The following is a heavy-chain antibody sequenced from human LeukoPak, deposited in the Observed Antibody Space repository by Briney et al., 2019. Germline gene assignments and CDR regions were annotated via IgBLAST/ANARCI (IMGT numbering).Heavy chain of an antibody. Sequence: GGSLRLSCAASGFTFSSYAMHWVRQAPGKGLEWVAVISYDESNKYYADSVKGRFTISRDNSKNTLYLQMNSLRAEDTAVYYCAREWEGDVGFSGYFDYWGQGTLVTVSS. CDR3: AREWEGDVGFSGYFDY. CDR1: GFTFSSYA. V-gene: IGHV3-30-3*01. J-gene: IGHJ4*02. D-gene: IGHD1-26*01. CDR2: ISYDESNK.